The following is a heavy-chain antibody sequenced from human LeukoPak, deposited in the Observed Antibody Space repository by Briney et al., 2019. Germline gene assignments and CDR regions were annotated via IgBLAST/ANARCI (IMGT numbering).Heavy chain of an antibody. Sequence: GGSLRLSCAVSGFSVSSTYMTWVRQAPGKGLEWVSITYSDGNTYYAESVRGRFTVSRGYSKNTLYLQMKSLRAEDTAVYYCAKLGGAAALRYYFDYWGQGTLVTVSS. CDR1: GFSVSSTY. J-gene: IGHJ4*02. V-gene: IGHV3-53*01. D-gene: IGHD6-13*01. CDR2: TYSDGNT. CDR3: AKLGGAAALRYYFDY.